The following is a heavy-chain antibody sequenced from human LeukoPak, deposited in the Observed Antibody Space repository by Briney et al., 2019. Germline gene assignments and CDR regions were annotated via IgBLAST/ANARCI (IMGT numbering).Heavy chain of an antibody. Sequence: GGSLRLSCAGSGFTFNTYNMNWVRQAPGKGLEWVSSIRSSSSYIYYADSVKGRFTISRDNAKNSLYLQMNSLRAEDTAVYYCARLYDGSAYHADHFDYWGQGTLVIVSS. V-gene: IGHV3-21*01. CDR2: IRSSSSYI. D-gene: IGHD3-22*01. CDR3: ARLYDGSAYHADHFDY. J-gene: IGHJ4*02. CDR1: GFTFNTYN.